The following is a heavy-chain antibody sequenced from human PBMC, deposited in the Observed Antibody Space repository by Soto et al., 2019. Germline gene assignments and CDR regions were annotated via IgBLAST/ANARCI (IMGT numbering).Heavy chain of an antibody. CDR2: ISWNSGSI. CDR1: GFTFDDYA. V-gene: IGHV3-9*01. Sequence: EVQLVESGGGLVQPGRSLRLSCAASGFTFDDYAMHWVRQAPGKGLEWVSSISWNSGSIGYADSVKGRFTISRDNAKNSLYLQMNSLRAEDTALYYCAKDSGYDGNWFDPWGQGTLVTVSS. D-gene: IGHD5-12*01. CDR3: AKDSGYDGNWFDP. J-gene: IGHJ5*02.